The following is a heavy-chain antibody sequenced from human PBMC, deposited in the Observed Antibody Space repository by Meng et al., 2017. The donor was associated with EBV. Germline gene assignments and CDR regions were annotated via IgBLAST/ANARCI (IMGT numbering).Heavy chain of an antibody. CDR1: GYTFTCYY. D-gene: IGHD6-19*01. Sequence: QVQRLQSGAEVKKPGPSVKVSCKASGYTFTCYYMHWVRQAPGQGLEWMGRINPNSGGTNYAQKFQGRVTMTRDTSISTAYMELSRLRSDDTAVYYCARVGIAVAGTGDYWGQGTLVTVSS. J-gene: IGHJ4*02. CDR2: INPNSGGT. V-gene: IGHV1-2*06. CDR3: ARVGIAVAGTGDY.